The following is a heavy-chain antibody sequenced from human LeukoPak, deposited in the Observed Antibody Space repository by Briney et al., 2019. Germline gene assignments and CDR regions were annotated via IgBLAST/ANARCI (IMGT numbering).Heavy chain of an antibody. Sequence: SETLSLTCAVYGGSFSGYYWSWIRQPPGKGLEWIGEINHSGSTNYNPSLKSRVTISVDTSKNQFSLKLSSVTAADTAVYYCARQVYGSGNYYFDYWGQGTLVTVSS. J-gene: IGHJ4*02. CDR1: GGSFSGYY. D-gene: IGHD3-10*01. CDR3: ARQVYGSGNYYFDY. CDR2: INHSGST. V-gene: IGHV4-34*01.